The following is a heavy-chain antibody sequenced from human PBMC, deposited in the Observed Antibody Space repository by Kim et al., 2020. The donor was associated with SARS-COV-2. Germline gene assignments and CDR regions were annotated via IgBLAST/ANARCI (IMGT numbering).Heavy chain of an antibody. D-gene: IGHD4-17*01. V-gene: IGHV1-18*04. J-gene: IGHJ4*02. Sequence: ASVKVSCKASGYTFTSYGISWVRQAPGQGLEWMGWISAYNGNTNYAQKLQGRVTMTTDTSTSTAYMELRSLRSDDTAVYYCAGTPLYGDYVEYWGQGTLVTVSS. CDR2: ISAYNGNT. CDR3: AGTPLYGDYVEY. CDR1: GYTFTSYG.